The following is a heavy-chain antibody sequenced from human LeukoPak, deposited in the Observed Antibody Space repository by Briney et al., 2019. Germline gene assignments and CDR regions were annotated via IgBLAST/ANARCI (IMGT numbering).Heavy chain of an antibody. CDR1: GGSISSYY. J-gene: IGHJ4*02. CDR3: AREDYDFWSGYYGGVDY. V-gene: IGHV4-4*07. CDR2: IYTSGST. D-gene: IGHD3-3*01. Sequence: SETLSLTCTVSGGSISSYYWSWIRQPPGKGLEWIGRIYTSGSTNYNPSLKSRVTMSVDTSKNQFSLKLSSVTAADTAVYYCAREDYDFWSGYYGGVDYWGQGTLVTVSS.